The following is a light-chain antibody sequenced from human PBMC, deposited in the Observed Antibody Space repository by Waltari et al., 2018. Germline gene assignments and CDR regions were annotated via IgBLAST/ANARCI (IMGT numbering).Light chain of an antibody. CDR3: SSYAGSDTYIL. Sequence: QSALTQPRSVSGSPGQSVTISCTGTSGDVGGYYYVSWYQQHPGKAPKLLIYRVTRRPSGVSDRFSGSRSGNTASLTISGLQPEDEADYYCSSYAGSDTYILFGGGTKLTVL. CDR2: RVT. J-gene: IGLJ2*01. V-gene: IGLV2-11*01. CDR1: SGDVGGYYY.